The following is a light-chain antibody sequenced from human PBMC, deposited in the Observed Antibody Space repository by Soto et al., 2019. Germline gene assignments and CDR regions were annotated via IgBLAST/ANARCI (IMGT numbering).Light chain of an antibody. CDR3: EQRSNWPPA. CDR1: QSVTRY. V-gene: IGKV3-11*01. J-gene: IGKJ1*01. Sequence: EIVLTQSPATLSLSPGERATLSCRASQSVTRYLAWYQQKPGQAPRLLLYDASNRATGSPARFSGSGSGTDFTLTISSLVPEDFAVYYCEQRSNWPPAFGQGTKVEIK. CDR2: DAS.